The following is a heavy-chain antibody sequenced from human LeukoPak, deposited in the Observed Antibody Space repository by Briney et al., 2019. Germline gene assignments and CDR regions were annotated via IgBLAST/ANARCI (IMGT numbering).Heavy chain of an antibody. J-gene: IGHJ4*02. D-gene: IGHD3-10*01. V-gene: IGHV3-23*01. CDR2: ISGSGGST. Sequence: GGSLRLSCAASGITFSSYAMSWVRQAPGKGLEWVSAISGSGGSTYYADSVKGRFTISRDNSKNTLYLQMNSLRAEDTAVYYCANSMVRGVGGDYWGQGTLVTVSS. CDR3: ANSMVRGVGGDY. CDR1: GITFSSYA.